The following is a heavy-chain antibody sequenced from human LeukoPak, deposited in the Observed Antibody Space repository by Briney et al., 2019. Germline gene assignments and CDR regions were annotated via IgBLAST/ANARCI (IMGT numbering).Heavy chain of an antibody. J-gene: IGHJ4*02. D-gene: IGHD4-23*01. V-gene: IGHV4-4*09. CDR3: ARSTVEANPYDY. CDR1: GGSISSYY. CDR2: IYTSGST. Sequence: SETLSLTCTVSGGSISSYYWSWIRQPPGKGLEWIGYIYTSGSTNYNPSLKSRVTISVDTSKNQFSLKLSSVTAADTAVYYCARSTVEANPYDYWGQGTLVTVSS.